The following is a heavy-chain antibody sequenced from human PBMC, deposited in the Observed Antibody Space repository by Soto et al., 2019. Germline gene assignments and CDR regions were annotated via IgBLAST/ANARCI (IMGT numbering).Heavy chain of an antibody. V-gene: IGHV4-34*01. CDR2: INHSGST. CDR3: ARRWIKYCSGGSCYSNGYNWFDP. CDR1: GGSFSGYY. J-gene: IGHJ5*02. Sequence: PSETLSLTCAVYGGSFSGYYWSWLRQPPGKGLEWSGEINHSGSTNYNPSLKSRVTISVDTSKNQFSLKLSSVTAADTAVYYCARRWIKYCSGGSCYSNGYNWFDPWGQGTLVTVSS. D-gene: IGHD2-15*01.